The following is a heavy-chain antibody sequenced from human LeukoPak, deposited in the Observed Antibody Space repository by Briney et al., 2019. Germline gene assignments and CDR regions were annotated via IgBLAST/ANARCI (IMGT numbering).Heavy chain of an antibody. V-gene: IGHV1-69*13. Sequence: GASVKVSCKASGGTFSSYAISWVRQAPGQGLEWMGGIIPIFGTANYAQKFQGRVTITADESTSTAYMELSSLRSEDTAVYYCARDRPQPSNIVVVPAAPYYMDVWGKGTTVTVSS. CDR2: IIPIFGTA. CDR1: GGTFSSYA. CDR3: ARDRPQPSNIVVVPAAPYYMDV. J-gene: IGHJ6*03. D-gene: IGHD2-2*01.